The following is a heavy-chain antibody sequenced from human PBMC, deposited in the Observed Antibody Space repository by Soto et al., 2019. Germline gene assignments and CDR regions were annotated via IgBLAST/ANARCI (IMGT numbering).Heavy chain of an antibody. CDR1: GFPFSSYA. J-gene: IGHJ4*02. D-gene: IGHD6-6*01. Sequence: GETVSLSYAASGFPFSSYAMSWVRPPQGKGLEWVSAISGSGGSTYYADSVKGRFTISRDNSKNTLYLQMNSLRAEDTAVYYGAKAKFPYVEQLVGIDYWGQGTLVTVSS. CDR3: AKAKFPYVEQLVGIDY. CDR2: ISGSGGST. V-gene: IGHV3-23*01.